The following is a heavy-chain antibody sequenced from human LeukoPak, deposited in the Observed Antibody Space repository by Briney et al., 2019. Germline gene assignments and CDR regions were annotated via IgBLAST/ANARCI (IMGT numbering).Heavy chain of an antibody. CDR2: IIPIFGTA. CDR1: GGTFSSYA. J-gene: IGHJ5*02. V-gene: IGHV1-69*13. D-gene: IGHD3-3*01. Sequence: ASVTVSCTASGGTFSSYAISWVRQAPGQGLEWMGGIIPIFGTANYAQKFQGRVTVTADESTSTAYMELSSLRSEGTAVYYCARDGSPYGVVILNWFDPWGQGTLVTVSS. CDR3: ARDGSPYGVVILNWFDP.